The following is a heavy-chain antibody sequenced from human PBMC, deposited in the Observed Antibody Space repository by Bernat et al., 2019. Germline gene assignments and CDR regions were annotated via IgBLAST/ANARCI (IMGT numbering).Heavy chain of an antibody. D-gene: IGHD2-15*01. CDR1: GFTFSNYW. CDR2: ISSDGSTK. J-gene: IGHJ4*02. V-gene: IGHV3-74*01. CDR3: TRDFTPHDFDY. Sequence: EVQLVESGGGLVQPGGSLRLSCAVSGFTFSNYWMHWVRQAPGKGLVWVSRISSDGSTKRYADSVKGRFTISRDNAKNTLYLQMTSLRVEDTAVYYCTRDFTPHDFDYWGQGTLVTVSS.